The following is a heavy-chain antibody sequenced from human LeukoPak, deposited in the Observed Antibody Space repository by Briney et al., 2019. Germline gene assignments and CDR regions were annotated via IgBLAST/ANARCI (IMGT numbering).Heavy chain of an antibody. D-gene: IGHD6-6*01. Sequence: ASVKVSCKASGYTFTAYYLHWVRQAPGQGLEWMGWINPNNAGTDYAQKFQGRVTMTRDTSISTVYLELSRLRSGDTAVYYCARALISQSSSSPHDYWGQGTLITVSS. CDR1: GYTFTAYY. CDR3: ARALISQSSSSPHDY. V-gene: IGHV1-2*02. J-gene: IGHJ4*02. CDR2: INPNNAGT.